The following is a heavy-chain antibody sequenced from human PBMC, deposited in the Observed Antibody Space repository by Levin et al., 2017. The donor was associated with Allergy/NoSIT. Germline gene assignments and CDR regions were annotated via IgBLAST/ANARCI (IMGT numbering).Heavy chain of an antibody. V-gene: IGHV4-39*01. Sequence: ESLKISCTVSGGSISSSSYYWGWIRQPPGKGLEWIGSIYYSGSTYYNPSLKSRVTISVDTSKNQFSLKLSSVTAADTAVYYCARQEGAVTPGAIDYWGQGTLVTVSS. CDR3: ARQEGAVTPGAIDY. D-gene: IGHD6-19*01. CDR2: IYYSGST. J-gene: IGHJ4*02. CDR1: GGSISSSSYY.